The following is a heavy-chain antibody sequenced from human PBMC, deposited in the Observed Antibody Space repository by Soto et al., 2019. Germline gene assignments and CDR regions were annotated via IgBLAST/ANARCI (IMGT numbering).Heavy chain of an antibody. CDR2: IKFDGSLT. Sequence: EVPLVVSGGGLVQPGGSLRVSCAAAGFTWSNYWMHWFRQAPGKGLVWVASIKFDGSLTPYAASVKGRFTISRDNAKNPVFLQMNALSAVDTAVYYCARDEGNAMVRGYDTWGQGTLVTVSS. J-gene: IGHJ5*02. D-gene: IGHD3-10*01. V-gene: IGHV3-74*01. CDR1: GFTWSNYW. CDR3: ARDEGNAMVRGYDT.